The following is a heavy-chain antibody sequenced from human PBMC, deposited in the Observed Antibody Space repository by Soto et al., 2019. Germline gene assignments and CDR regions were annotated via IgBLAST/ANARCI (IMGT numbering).Heavy chain of an antibody. D-gene: IGHD6-19*01. CDR2: VYYSGTT. CDR1: GGSVSDKTYY. Sequence: QVQLQESGPGLLKPSETLSLTCSVSGGSVSDKTYYWSWIRQPPGKGLEWIGYVYYSGTTNYNPSLTSRVSISVDTSQNQFSLRLNSVTAADTALYYCARTTAVPDTLRSRYYFDYWGQGTLVTVSS. CDR3: ARTTAVPDTLRSRYYFDY. J-gene: IGHJ4*02. V-gene: IGHV4-61*01.